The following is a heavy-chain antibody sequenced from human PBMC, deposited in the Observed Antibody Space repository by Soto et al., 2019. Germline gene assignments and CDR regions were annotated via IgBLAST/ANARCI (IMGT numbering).Heavy chain of an antibody. Sequence: EVQLVETGGGLIQPGGSLRLSCAASGFGISSNYVTWVRQAPGKGLEWVSLLYSGGTSYYADSVKGRFTISRDNSKNTLFLQMNRLKTEDTAVYYCARGQQVSTIRGVQGFDYWGQGTLVTVSS. CDR1: GFGISSNY. D-gene: IGHD3-10*01. CDR3: ARGQQVSTIRGVQGFDY. J-gene: IGHJ4*02. V-gene: IGHV3-53*02. CDR2: LYSGGTS.